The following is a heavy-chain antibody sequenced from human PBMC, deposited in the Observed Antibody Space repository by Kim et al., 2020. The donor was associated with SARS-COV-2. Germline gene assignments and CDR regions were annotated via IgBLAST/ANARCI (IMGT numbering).Heavy chain of an antibody. Sequence: ADAVKGRFTISRDNSKDTLDLQMTSLRAEDTVVYYCARDRGYGSGSTFDYWGQGTLVTVSS. J-gene: IGHJ4*02. CDR3: ARDRGYGSGSTFDY. D-gene: IGHD3-10*01. V-gene: IGHV3-30*07.